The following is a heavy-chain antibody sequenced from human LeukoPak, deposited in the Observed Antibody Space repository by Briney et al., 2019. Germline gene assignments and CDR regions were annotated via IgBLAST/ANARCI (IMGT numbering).Heavy chain of an antibody. CDR1: GFTFSDYW. V-gene: IGHV3-7*01. D-gene: IGHD3-10*01. Sequence: GGSLRLSCAASGFTFSDYWIDWVRQAPGQGLEWVANINTDGSTTNYVESVRGRFTISRDNTRNSLSLQMNNLRDEDTAVYYCARNRGGQQFDCRGQGTLVTVSS. J-gene: IGHJ4*02. CDR3: ARNRGGQQFDC. CDR2: INTDGSTT.